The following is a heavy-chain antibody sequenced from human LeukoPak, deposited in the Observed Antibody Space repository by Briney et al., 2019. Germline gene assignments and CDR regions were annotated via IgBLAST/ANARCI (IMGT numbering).Heavy chain of an antibody. CDR1: GFTFSDYY. V-gene: IGHV3-11*04. CDR2: ISSSGSNI. Sequence: PGGSLRLSCAASGFTFSDYYMTWVRQAPGRGLEWVSYISSSGSNIYYADSVKGRFTISRDTAKNSLYLQMNSLRAEDTAVYYCARESVVGATPAYDYWGQGTLVTVSS. CDR3: ARESVVGATPAYDY. D-gene: IGHD1-26*01. J-gene: IGHJ4*02.